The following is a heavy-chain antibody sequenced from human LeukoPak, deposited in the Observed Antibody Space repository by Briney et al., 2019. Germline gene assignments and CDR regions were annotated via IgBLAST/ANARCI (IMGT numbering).Heavy chain of an antibody. CDR2: IDWDSGNI. D-gene: IGHD1-1*01. CDR1: GFTFDDYA. V-gene: IGHV3-9*01. CDR3: AKDDEYDNSGAFDY. Sequence: GGSLRLSCAASGFTFDDYAMHWVRQPPGRGLEWVSGIDWDSGNIVYADAVKGRFTISRDNAKNSLYLEMNNLRTEDTALYYCAKDDEYDNSGAFDYWGRGTLVTVSS. J-gene: IGHJ4*02.